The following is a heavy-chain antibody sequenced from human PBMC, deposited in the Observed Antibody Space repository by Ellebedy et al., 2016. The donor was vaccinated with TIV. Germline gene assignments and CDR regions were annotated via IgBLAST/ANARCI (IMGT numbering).Heavy chain of an antibody. Sequence: MPSETLSLTCTVSGGSISPYYWSWIRQPPGKGLEWIGYISYSGSPNYNPSLKSRVTISVDTSKNQFSLKLSSVTAADTAVYYCARTGDGAINWFDPWGQGTLVTVSS. V-gene: IGHV4-59*12. J-gene: IGHJ5*02. CDR3: ARTGDGAINWFDP. CDR2: ISYSGSP. CDR1: GGSISPYY. D-gene: IGHD1-1*01.